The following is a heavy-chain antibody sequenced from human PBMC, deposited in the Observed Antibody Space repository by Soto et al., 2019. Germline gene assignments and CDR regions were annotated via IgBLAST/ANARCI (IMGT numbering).Heavy chain of an antibody. CDR3: ARDIWSCDYKWFDS. Sequence: PGGSLRLSCTSSTVTINVHGIQWVRQAPGKGLEWVAFISNDGRAQYYADSVKGRFTIYRDYSKHTVDLQMNSLRNEETAVYYCARDIWSCDYKWFDSWGPGTLVTV. J-gene: IGHJ5*01. CDR1: TVTINVHG. V-gene: IGHV3-30*03. D-gene: IGHD3-3*01. CDR2: ISNDGRAQ.